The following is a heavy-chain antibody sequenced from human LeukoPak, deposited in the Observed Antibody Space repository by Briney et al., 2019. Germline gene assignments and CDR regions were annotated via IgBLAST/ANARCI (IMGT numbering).Heavy chain of an antibody. V-gene: IGHV1-2*02. CDR1: GYTFTSYY. J-gene: IGHJ5*02. CDR2: INPNSGGT. D-gene: IGHD4-4*01. Sequence: ASVKVSCKASGYTFTSYYMHWVRQAPGQGLEWMGWINPNSGGTNYAQKFQGRVTMTRDTSISTAYMELSRLRSDDTAVYYCARLGNYGAYWFDPWGQGTLVTVSS. CDR3: ARLGNYGAYWFDP.